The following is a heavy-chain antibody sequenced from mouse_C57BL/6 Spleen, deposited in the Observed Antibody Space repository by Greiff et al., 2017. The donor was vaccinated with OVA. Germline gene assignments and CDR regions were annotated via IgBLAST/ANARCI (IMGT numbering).Heavy chain of an antibody. J-gene: IGHJ4*01. CDR2: IYWDDDK. Sequence: QVTLKECGPGILQSSQTLSLTCSFSGFSLSTSGMGVSWIRQPSGKGLEWLAHIYWDDDKRYNPSLKSRLTISKDTSRNQVFLKITSVDTADTATYYCARSRVPYYAMDYWGQGTSVTVSS. CDR1: GFSLSTSGMG. CDR3: ARSRVPYYAMDY. V-gene: IGHV8-12*01.